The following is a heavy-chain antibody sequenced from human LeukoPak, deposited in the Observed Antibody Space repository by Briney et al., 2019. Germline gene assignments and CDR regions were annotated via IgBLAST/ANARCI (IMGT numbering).Heavy chain of an antibody. CDR1: GGSFSGYY. CDR2: INHSGST. D-gene: IGHD3-22*01. V-gene: IGHV4-34*01. Sequence: PSETLSLTCAVYGGSFSGYYWSWIRQPPGKGLEWIGEINHSGSTNYNPSLKSRVTISVDTSKNQFSLKLSSVTAADTAVYYCARDHDSSGYGNDYWGQGTLVTVSS. J-gene: IGHJ4*02. CDR3: ARDHDSSGYGNDY.